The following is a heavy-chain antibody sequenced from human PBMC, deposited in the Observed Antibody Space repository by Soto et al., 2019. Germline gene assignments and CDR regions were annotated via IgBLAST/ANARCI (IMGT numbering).Heavy chain of an antibody. V-gene: IGHV1-69*01. Sequence: QVQLVQSGAEVKKPGSSVKVSCKASGGTFNSYAISWVRQAPGQGLEWMGGIIPIFGTANYAQNFQGRVATTADESTRAAYMQLRSLRSEDTAVYYCALWGFRDGNNSKNTYGMDVWGQGTTVTVSS. CDR1: GGTFNSYA. J-gene: IGHJ6*02. D-gene: IGHD3-10*01. CDR2: IIPIFGTA. CDR3: ALWGFRDGNNSKNTYGMDV.